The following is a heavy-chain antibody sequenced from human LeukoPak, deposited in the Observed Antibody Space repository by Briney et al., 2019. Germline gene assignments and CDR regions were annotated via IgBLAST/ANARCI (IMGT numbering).Heavy chain of an antibody. CDR3: ARGGLIRRDPGSFDY. CDR2: IDPSDSYT. CDR1: GYSLTSYW. D-gene: IGHD3-16*01. Sequence: GESLRISCKGSGYSLTSYWISWVRQMPGKGLEWMGRIDPSDSYTNYSPSFQGHVTISADKSISTAYLQWSSLKASDIAVYYCARGGLIRRDPGSFDYWGQGTLVTVSS. V-gene: IGHV5-10-1*01. J-gene: IGHJ4*02.